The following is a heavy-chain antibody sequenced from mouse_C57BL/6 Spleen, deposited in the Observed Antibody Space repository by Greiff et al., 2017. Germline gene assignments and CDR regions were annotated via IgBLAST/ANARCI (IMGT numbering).Heavy chain of an antibody. CDR3: ARWEFPTVVAGGFDY. CDR2: IDPSDSET. CDR1: GYTFTSYW. J-gene: IGHJ2*01. V-gene: IGHV1-52*01. D-gene: IGHD1-1*01. Sequence: QVQLQQPGAELVRPGSSVKLSCQASGYTFTSYWMHWVKQRPIQGLEWIGNIDPSDSETHYNQKFKDKATLTVDKSSSTAYMQLSSLTSEDSAVSYCARWEFPTVVAGGFDYWGQGTTLTVSS.